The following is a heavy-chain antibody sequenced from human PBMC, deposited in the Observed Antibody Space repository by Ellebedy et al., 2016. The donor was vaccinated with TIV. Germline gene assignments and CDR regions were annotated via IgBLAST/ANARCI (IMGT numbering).Heavy chain of an antibody. CDR2: IYYIGST. CDR3: ARGARRGRWLQHGELDF. V-gene: IGHV4-59*01. D-gene: IGHD5-24*01. J-gene: IGHJ4*02. CDR1: GVSISDYY. Sequence: SETLSLTCTVSGVSISDYYWNWVRQPPGKGLEWIGYIYYIGSTDYNPSLKSRVTFSLDTSKSQFSLSLTSLTAADTAIYYCARGARRGRWLQHGELDFWGQGALVTVSS.